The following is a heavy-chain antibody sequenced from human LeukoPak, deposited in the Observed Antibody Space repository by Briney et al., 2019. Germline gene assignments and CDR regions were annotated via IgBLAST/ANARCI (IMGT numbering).Heavy chain of an antibody. J-gene: IGHJ4*02. CDR1: GGTFSSYA. CDR3: ARDGVGATKRGAFDY. D-gene: IGHD1-26*01. CDR2: IIPIFGTA. Sequence: GAPVKVSCKASGGTFSSYAISWVRQAPGQGLEWMGGIIPIFGTANYAQKFQGRVTITADKSTSTAYMELSSLRSEDTAVYYCARDGVGATKRGAFDYWGQGTLVTVSS. V-gene: IGHV1-69*06.